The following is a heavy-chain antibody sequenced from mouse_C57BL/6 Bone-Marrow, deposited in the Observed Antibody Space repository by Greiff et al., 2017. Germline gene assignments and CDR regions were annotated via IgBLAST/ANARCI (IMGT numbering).Heavy chain of an antibody. CDR1: GYTFTSYW. CDR2: IDPSDSYT. CDR3: ARGGGNWYFDV. Sequence: VQLQQPGAELVMPGASVKLSCKASGYTFTSYWMHWVKQRPGQGLEWIGEIDPSDSYTNYNQKFKGKSTLTVDKSSSPAYMQLSSLTSEDSAVYYCARGGGNWYFDVWGTGTTVTVSS. V-gene: IGHV1-69*01. J-gene: IGHJ1*03.